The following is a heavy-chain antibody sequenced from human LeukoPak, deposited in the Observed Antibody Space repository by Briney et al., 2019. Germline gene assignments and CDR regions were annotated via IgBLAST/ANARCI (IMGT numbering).Heavy chain of an antibody. D-gene: IGHD2-2*01. Sequence: GGSLRLSCAASGFTFSSTSMSWVRQAPGKGLEWVAVTAGGGDGTYYADSVKGRFTISRDNSNNTLYLQMNSLRAEDTAVYYCARTYCIGSRCPGVFEYWGQGTLVTVSS. J-gene: IGHJ4*02. CDR3: ARTYCIGSRCPGVFEY. V-gene: IGHV3-23*01. CDR2: TAGGGDGT. CDR1: GFTFSSTS.